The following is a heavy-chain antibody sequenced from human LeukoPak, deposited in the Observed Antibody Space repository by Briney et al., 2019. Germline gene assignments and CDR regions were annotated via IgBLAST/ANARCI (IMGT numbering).Heavy chain of an antibody. CDR3: ARFPGESAY. V-gene: IGHV1-2*02. CDR2: INPSSGGT. Sequence: ASVKVSCKTSGYTFTGFYLHWVRQAPGQGLEWMGWINPSSGGTNYAQRYQGRVTMTRDTSISTAYMELGSLRPDDTAVYYCARFPGESAYWGQGALVTVSS. J-gene: IGHJ4*02. D-gene: IGHD1-14*01. CDR1: GYTFTGFY.